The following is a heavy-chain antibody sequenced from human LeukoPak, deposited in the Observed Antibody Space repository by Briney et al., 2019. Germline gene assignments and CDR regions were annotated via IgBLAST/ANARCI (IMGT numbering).Heavy chain of an antibody. D-gene: IGHD1-26*01. V-gene: IGHV3-9*01. CDR3: AKDKASGSYGYYYYYYGMDV. CDR2: ISWNSGSI. Sequence: GRSLRLSCAASGFTFDDYAMHWVRHAPGKGLEWVSGISWNSGSIGYADSVKGRFTISRDNAKNSLYLQMNSLRAEDTALYYCAKDKASGSYGYYYYYYGMDVWGQGTTVTVSS. J-gene: IGHJ6*02. CDR1: GFTFDDYA.